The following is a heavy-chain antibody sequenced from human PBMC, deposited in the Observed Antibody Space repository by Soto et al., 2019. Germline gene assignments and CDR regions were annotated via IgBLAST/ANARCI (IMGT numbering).Heavy chain of an antibody. V-gene: IGHV3-53*01. D-gene: IGHD2-15*01. J-gene: IGHJ6*02. CDR2: IYSGGST. CDR1: GFPVSSNY. Sequence: GGSLRLSCAASGFPVSSNYMSWVRQAPGKGLEWVSVIYSGGSTYYADSVKGRFTNSRDNSKNTLYLQMNSLRDEDTAAYYCTTEVVAANFGYYYYGMDVWGQGTTVTVSS. CDR3: TTEVVAANFGYYYYGMDV.